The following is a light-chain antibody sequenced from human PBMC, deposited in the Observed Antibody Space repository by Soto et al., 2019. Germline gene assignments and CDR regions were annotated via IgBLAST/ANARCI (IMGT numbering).Light chain of an antibody. CDR1: SSHIGAGYD. Sequence: QSVLTQPPSVSGAPGQRVTISCTGSSSHIGAGYDVHWYQQLPGTAPKLLIYGNSNRPSGVPDRFSGSKSGTSASLAITGLQAEDEADYYCQSYDSSLSGVLFGGGTKLTVL. V-gene: IGLV1-40*01. J-gene: IGLJ2*01. CDR2: GNS. CDR3: QSYDSSLSGVL.